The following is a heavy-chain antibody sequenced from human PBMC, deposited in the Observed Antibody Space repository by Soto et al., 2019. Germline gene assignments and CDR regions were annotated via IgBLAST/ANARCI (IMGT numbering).Heavy chain of an antibody. CDR1: GYPFTGHY. CDR3: ARGGSWYAF. CDR2: ISNSGGT. Sequence: GASVKVSFKASGYPFTGHYIHWLRQAPGQGFEWMGWISNSGGTKYAQNFQGRVTMTRDTSITTAYMELKGLKSDDTAVYYCARGGSWYAFWGQGTLVTVSS. D-gene: IGHD6-13*01. J-gene: IGHJ4*02. V-gene: IGHV1-2*02.